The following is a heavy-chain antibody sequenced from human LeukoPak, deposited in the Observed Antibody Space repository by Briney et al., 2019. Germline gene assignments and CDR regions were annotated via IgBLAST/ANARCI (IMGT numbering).Heavy chain of an antibody. V-gene: IGHV3-49*04. CDR1: GFTFGDYA. CDR3: NGRLYYYYYYMDV. Sequence: PGGSLRLSCTASGFTFGDYAMSWVRQTPGKGLEWVGFIRSKAYGGTTEYAASVKGRFTISRDDSKSIAYLQMNSLKTEDTAVYHCNGRLYYYYYYMDVWGKGTTVTVSS. D-gene: IGHD6-19*01. J-gene: IGHJ6*03. CDR2: IRSKAYGGTT.